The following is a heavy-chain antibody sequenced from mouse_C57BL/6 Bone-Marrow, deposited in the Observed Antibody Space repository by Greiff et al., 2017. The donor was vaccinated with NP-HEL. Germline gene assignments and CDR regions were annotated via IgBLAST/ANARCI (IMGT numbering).Heavy chain of an antibody. CDR3: ARPGSSYPYNFDY. J-gene: IGHJ2*01. D-gene: IGHD1-1*01. Sequence: QVQLQQSGAELARPGASVKLSCKASGYTFTSYGIGWVKQRPGRGLEWIGEIFPRSGNTYYNEKFKGKATLTADKSSSTAYMDLRSLTSEDSAVYFFARPGSSYPYNFDYWGQGTTLTVSS. CDR1: GYTFTSYG. V-gene: IGHV1-81*01. CDR2: IFPRSGNT.